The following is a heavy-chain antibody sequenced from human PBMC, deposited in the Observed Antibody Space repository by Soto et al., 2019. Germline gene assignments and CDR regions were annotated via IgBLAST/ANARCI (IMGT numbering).Heavy chain of an antibody. CDR1: GFTFSSYW. D-gene: IGHD4-17*01. CDR3: ARDRGDYGDLENAFDI. V-gene: IGHV3-7*01. CDR2: IKQDGSEK. Sequence: GGSLRLSCAASGFTFSSYWMSWVRQAPGKGLEWVANIKQDGSEKYYVDSVKGRFTISRDNAKNSLYLQMNSLRAEDTAVYYCARDRGDYGDLENAFDIWGQGTMVTVSS. J-gene: IGHJ3*02.